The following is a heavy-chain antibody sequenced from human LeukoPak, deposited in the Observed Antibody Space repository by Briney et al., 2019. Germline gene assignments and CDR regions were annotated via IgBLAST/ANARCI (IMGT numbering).Heavy chain of an antibody. CDR2: INHSGRT. CDR3: ARGPSNYYDSSGYKY. V-gene: IGHV4-34*01. Sequence: PSETLSPTCPVHGGSFSGYYWSWIRQPPGKGLEWIGEINHSGRTNYNPSLKSRVTISVDTSKNQFSLKLSSVTAADTAVYYCARGPSNYYDSSGYKYWGQGTLVTVSS. D-gene: IGHD3-22*01. CDR1: GGSFSGYY. J-gene: IGHJ4*02.